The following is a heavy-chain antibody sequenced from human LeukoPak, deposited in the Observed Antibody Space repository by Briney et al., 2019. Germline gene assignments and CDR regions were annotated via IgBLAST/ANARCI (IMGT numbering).Heavy chain of an antibody. D-gene: IGHD3-9*01. CDR3: AKAPFFDILTGYYYFDY. J-gene: IGHJ4*02. Sequence: GGFLRLSCAASGFTFSSYGMHWVRQAPGKGLEWVAVIWYDGSNKYYADSVKGRFTISRDNSKNTLYLQMNSLRAEDTAVYYCAKAPFFDILTGYYYFDYWGQGTLVTVSS. CDR1: GFTFSSYG. CDR2: IWYDGSNK. V-gene: IGHV3-33*06.